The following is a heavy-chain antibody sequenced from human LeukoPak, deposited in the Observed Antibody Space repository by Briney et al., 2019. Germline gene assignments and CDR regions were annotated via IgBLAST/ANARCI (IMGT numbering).Heavy chain of an antibody. CDR1: GGSIRSSYYY. CDR2: IYDSGST. CDR3: ARDDSGSYHQLGV. V-gene: IGHV4-39*07. J-gene: IGHJ6*02. D-gene: IGHD1-26*01. Sequence: SETLSLTCTVSGGSIRSSYYYWGWIRQPPGKGLEWIGSIYDSGSTYYNPSLKSRVTISVDTSKNQFSLKLISVTAADTAVYYCARDDSGSYHQLGVWGQGTTVTVSS.